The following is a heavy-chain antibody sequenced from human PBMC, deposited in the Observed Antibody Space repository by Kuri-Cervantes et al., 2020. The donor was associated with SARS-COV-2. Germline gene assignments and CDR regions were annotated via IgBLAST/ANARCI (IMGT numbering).Heavy chain of an antibody. J-gene: IGHJ4*02. D-gene: IGHD6-13*01. CDR1: GGTLSSYA. CDR3: ARTRIAAAGTIDY. Sequence: SVKVSCKASGGTLSSYAISWVRQAPGQGLEWMGRIIPIFGTANYAQKFQGRVTITRNTSTSTAYMELSSLRSEDTAVYYCARTRIAAAGTIDYWGQGTLVTVSS. V-gene: IGHV1-69*05. CDR2: IIPIFGTA.